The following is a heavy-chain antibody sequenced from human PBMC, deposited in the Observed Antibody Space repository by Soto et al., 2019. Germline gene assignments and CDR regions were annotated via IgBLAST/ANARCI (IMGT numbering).Heavy chain of an antibody. D-gene: IGHD3-10*01. V-gene: IGHV3-33*01. CDR2: IWYDGSSK. Sequence: PGGSLRLSCAASGFTFSTYGMHWVRQAPGKGLEWVAVIWYDGSSKYFADSVKGRFTISRDNSKNTLYLQMNSLRAEDTAVYFCARDYARDYGPLTFYPWCQGALLTISS. CDR1: GFTFSTYG. CDR3: ARDYARDYGPLTFYP. J-gene: IGHJ5*02.